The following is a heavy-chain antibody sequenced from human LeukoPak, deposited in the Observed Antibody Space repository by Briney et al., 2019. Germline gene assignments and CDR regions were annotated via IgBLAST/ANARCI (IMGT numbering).Heavy chain of an antibody. V-gene: IGHV3-21*01. D-gene: IGHD1-7*01. J-gene: IGHJ6*03. Sequence: PGGSLRLSCAASGFTFSSYEMNWVRQAPGKGLEWVSSISSSSSYIYYADSVKGRFTISRDNAKNSLYLQMNSLRAEDTAVYYCARVRRTNYYYYMDVWGKGTTVTVSS. CDR3: ARVRRTNYYYYMDV. CDR2: ISSSSSYI. CDR1: GFTFSSYE.